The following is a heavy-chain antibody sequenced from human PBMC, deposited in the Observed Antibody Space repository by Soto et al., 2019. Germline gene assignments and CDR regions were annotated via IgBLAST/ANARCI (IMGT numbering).Heavy chain of an antibody. V-gene: IGHV3-66*01. Sequence: EVQLVESGGGLVQPGGSLRLSCAASGLTVSSNYMSWVRQAPGKGLEWVSVIYSGGSTYYADSVKGRFTISRDNSKNTLYLQMNSLRAEDTAVYYCARESDGDYTPFDYWGQGTLVTVSS. J-gene: IGHJ4*02. CDR2: IYSGGST. CDR1: GLTVSSNY. CDR3: ARESDGDYTPFDY. D-gene: IGHD4-17*01.